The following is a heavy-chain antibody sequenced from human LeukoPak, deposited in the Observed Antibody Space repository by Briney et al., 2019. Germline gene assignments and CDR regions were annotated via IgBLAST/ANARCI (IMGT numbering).Heavy chain of an antibody. V-gene: IGHV1-3*01. CDR1: GYTFTSYA. CDR3: ARGSPIFYYDSSGYYY. J-gene: IGHJ4*02. Sequence: ASVKVSCKASGYTFTSYAMHWVRQAPGQRLEWMGWINAGNGNTKYPQKFQGRVTITRDTSASTAYMELSSLRSEDTAVYYCARGSPIFYYDSSGYYYWGQGTLVTVSS. CDR2: INAGNGNT. D-gene: IGHD3-22*01.